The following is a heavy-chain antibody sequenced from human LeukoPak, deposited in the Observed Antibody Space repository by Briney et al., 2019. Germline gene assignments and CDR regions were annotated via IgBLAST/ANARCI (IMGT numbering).Heavy chain of an antibody. Sequence: GGSLRLSCAASGFTFSSYWMSWVRQAPGKGLEWVANIKQDGSEKYYVDSVKGRFTISRDNAKNSLYLQMNSLRAEDTAVYYCARRAGDYSHPYDYWGQGTLVTVSS. CDR1: GFTFSSYW. D-gene: IGHD3-22*01. J-gene: IGHJ4*02. V-gene: IGHV3-7*01. CDR3: ARRAGDYSHPYDY. CDR2: IKQDGSEK.